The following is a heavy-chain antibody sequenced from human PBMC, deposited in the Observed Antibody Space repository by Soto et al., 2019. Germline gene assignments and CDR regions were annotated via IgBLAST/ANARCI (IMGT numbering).Heavy chain of an antibody. CDR2: IYASGTT. CDR1: GDSISSSISY. D-gene: IGHD3-3*01. J-gene: IGHJ4*02. V-gene: IGHV4-39*07. Sequence: SKPLSLTCSVSGDSISSSISYWGWIRQPPGRGLEWIGRIYASGTTNYNPSLKSRVTMSVDAFENQFSLRLTSVTAADTAVYYCARAGGFEVVTIFDYWGRGTLVTVSS. CDR3: ARAGGFEVVTIFDY.